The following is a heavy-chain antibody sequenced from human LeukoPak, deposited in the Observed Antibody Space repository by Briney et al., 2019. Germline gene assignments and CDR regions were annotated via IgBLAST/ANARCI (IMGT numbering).Heavy chain of an antibody. D-gene: IGHD5-24*01. J-gene: IGHJ4*02. CDR1: GFTFSSYA. CDR2: ISYDGSNK. V-gene: IGHV3-30*04. Sequence: GGSLRLSCAASGFTFSSYAMHWVRQAPGKGLEWVAVISYDGSNKYYADSVKGRFTISRDNSKNTLYLQMNSLRAEDTAVYYCAKDLGTFRDGYNHPADYWGQGTLVTVSS. CDR3: AKDLGTFRDGYNHPADY.